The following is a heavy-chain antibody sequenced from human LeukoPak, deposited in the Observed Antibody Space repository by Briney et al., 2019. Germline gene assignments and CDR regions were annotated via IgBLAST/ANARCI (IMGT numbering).Heavy chain of an antibody. J-gene: IGHJ4*02. CDR1: GFTFSSYS. CDR2: ISSSSSYI. Sequence: GSLRLSCAASGFTFSSYSMKWVRQAPGKGLEWVSSISSSSSYIYYADSVKGRFTISRDNAKNSLYLQMNSLRAEDTAVYYCARDPAGIGYCSGGSCYSEGDYWGQGTLVTVSS. D-gene: IGHD2-15*01. V-gene: IGHV3-21*01. CDR3: ARDPAGIGYCSGGSCYSEGDY.